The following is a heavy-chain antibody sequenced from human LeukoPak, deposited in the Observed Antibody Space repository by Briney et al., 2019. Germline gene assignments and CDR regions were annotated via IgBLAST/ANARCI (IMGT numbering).Heavy chain of an antibody. D-gene: IGHD5-18*01. CDR1: GFTFSSYA. J-gene: IGHJ6*02. V-gene: IGHV3-23*01. CDR2: ISGSGGST. Sequence: PGGSLRLSCAASGFTFSSYAMSWVRQAPGKGLEWVSAISGSGGSTYYADSVKGRFTISRDNSKNTLYLQMNSLRAEDTAVYYCAKETAERGYSYCFYYYYGMDVWGQGTTVTVSS. CDR3: AKETAERGYSYCFYYYYGMDV.